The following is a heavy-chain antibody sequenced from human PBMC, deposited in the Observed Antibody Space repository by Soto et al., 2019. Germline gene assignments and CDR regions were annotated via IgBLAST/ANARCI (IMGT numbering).Heavy chain of an antibody. CDR2: ISAYNGNT. J-gene: IGHJ4*02. Sequence: ASVKVSCKSSGYTFTSYGISWVRQAPGQGLEWMGWISAYNGNTNYAQKLQGRVTMTTDTSTSTAYMELRSLRSDDTAVYYCARVMKGIQLWSSTYYFDYWGQGTLVTVSS. D-gene: IGHD5-18*01. V-gene: IGHV1-18*04. CDR3: ARVMKGIQLWSSTYYFDY. CDR1: GYTFTSYG.